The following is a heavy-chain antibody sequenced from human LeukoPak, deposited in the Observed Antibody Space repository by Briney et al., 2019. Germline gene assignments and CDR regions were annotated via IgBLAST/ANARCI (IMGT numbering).Heavy chain of an antibody. Sequence: ASVKVSCKASGYTFTSYGISWVRQGPGQGLEWMGWISAYNGNTNYAQKLQGRVTMTTDTSTSTAYMELRSLRSDDTAVYYCARSGYYDFWSGYYNPTQFDYWGQGTLVTVSS. V-gene: IGHV1-18*01. CDR2: ISAYNGNT. CDR1: GYTFTSYG. CDR3: ARSGYYDFWSGYYNPTQFDY. J-gene: IGHJ4*02. D-gene: IGHD3-3*01.